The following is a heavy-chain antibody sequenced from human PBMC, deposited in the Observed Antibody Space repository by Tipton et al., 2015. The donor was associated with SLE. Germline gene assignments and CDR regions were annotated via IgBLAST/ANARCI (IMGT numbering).Heavy chain of an antibody. CDR2: IYYSGAT. D-gene: IGHD2-8*01. J-gene: IGHJ4*02. V-gene: IGHV4-59*08. CDR1: GDSIFSYY. Sequence: TLSLTCNVSGDSIFSYYWSWIRQPPGKGLEWIGYIYYSGATIYNPSLKSRVTISIDTSTSHFSLKLSSVIAADTAVYYCARHLCTNGVCPFDYWGQGILVTVSS. CDR3: ARHLCTNGVCPFDY.